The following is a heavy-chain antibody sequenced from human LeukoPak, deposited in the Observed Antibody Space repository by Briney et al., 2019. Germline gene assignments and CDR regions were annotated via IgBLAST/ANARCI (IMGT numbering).Heavy chain of an antibody. CDR1: GGSIRGYD. CDR3: ARGLYWGSAGNGICYMDV. V-gene: IGHV4-34*01. J-gene: IGHJ6*03. Sequence: SETLSLTCGVYGGSIRGYDWSWVRQSPGKGLEWIGEINESGRTNYNPSLKSRVTISVDVSKNQFSLNLNSMNAADTAVYFCARGLYWGSAGNGICYMDVWGTGTTVTVSS. CDR2: INESGRT. D-gene: IGHD7-27*01.